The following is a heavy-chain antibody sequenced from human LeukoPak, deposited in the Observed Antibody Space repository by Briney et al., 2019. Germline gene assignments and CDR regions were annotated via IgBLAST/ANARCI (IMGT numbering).Heavy chain of an antibody. CDR3: ARLGYCSRGTCYAFDY. D-gene: IGHD2-2*01. CDR2: IYPGDSDT. J-gene: IGHJ4*02. V-gene: IGHV5-51*01. Sequence: GESLKISCKGSGYTFTSKWIGWVRQVPGKGQEWMGIIYPGDSDTRYSPSFQGQVTMSADKSITTAYLQWSSLKASDTAMYYCARLGYCSRGTCYAFDYWGQGTLVTVSS. CDR1: GYTFTSKW.